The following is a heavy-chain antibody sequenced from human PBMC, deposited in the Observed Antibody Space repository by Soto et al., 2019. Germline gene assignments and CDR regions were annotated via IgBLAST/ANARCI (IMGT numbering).Heavy chain of an antibody. V-gene: IGHV1-69*01. CDR3: VAELDFGKLSVV. CDR1: GDTFKNSV. D-gene: IGHD3-10*01. J-gene: IGHJ6*02. Sequence: QVQLVQSGVEVKKPGSSVRVSCKASGDTFKNSVISWVRQAPGQGLEWMGGTIPLFGTTDYAQKFQGRLTITTDESTTTAYMEESRLTSEDTAVYYCVAELDFGKLSVVWGQGTTVIVSS. CDR2: TIPLFGTT.